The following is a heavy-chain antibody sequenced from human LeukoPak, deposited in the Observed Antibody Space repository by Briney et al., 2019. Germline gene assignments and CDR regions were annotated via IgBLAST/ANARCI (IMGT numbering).Heavy chain of an antibody. CDR1: GFTFVSNA. CDR2: IRRDGTDK. V-gene: IGHV3-7*01. CDR3: ARNLATVDSSWFDP. Sequence: PGGSLRLSCAASGFTFVSNAMSWVRQAPGKGLEWVAHIRRDGTDKRYVDSVKGRFTISRDNAKSSLFLQMNSLRAEDTAVYFCARNLATVDSSWFDPWGQGTLVAVSS. J-gene: IGHJ5*02. D-gene: IGHD6-13*01.